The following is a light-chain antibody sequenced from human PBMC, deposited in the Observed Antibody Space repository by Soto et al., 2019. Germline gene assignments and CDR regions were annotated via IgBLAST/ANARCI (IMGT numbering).Light chain of an antibody. Sequence: DVVMTQSPLSLPVTLGQSASISCTSSQSLVYADGNTYLNWLQQRPGQSPRRLIYKVFNRDSGVPDRFSGCASGSEFTLTISRVEAEDIGVYYCMQTAHWPYTFGRGTKVDIK. CDR2: KVF. CDR1: QSLVYADGNTY. V-gene: IGKV2-30*01. CDR3: MQTAHWPYT. J-gene: IGKJ2*01.